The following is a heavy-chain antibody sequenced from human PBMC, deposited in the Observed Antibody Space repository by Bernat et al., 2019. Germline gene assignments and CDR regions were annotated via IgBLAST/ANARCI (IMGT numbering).Heavy chain of an antibody. CDR1: GFTFGDYA. Sequence: EVQLVESGGGLVKPGRSLRLSCTASGFTFGDYAMSWFRQAPGKGLEWVGFIRSKAYGGTTEYAASVKGRFTISRDDSKSIAYQQMNSLKTEDTAVYYCTRDSIAVAGTEVDYWGQGTLVTVSS. CDR3: TRDSIAVAGTEVDY. V-gene: IGHV3-49*05. D-gene: IGHD6-19*01. J-gene: IGHJ4*02. CDR2: IRSKAYGGTT.